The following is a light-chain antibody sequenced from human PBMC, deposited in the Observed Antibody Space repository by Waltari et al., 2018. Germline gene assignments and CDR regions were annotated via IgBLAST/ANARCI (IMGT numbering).Light chain of an antibody. CDR1: SSNVGSSY. J-gene: IGLJ3*02. Sequence: QSVLTQPPSASGTPGQRVTISCSGSSSNVGSSYVYWYQQLPGTAPKLLMSRDYQRPSGVPDRFFGSRSGTSASLAISGLLSEDEADYYCATWDDSLNGWVFGGGTKLTVL. V-gene: IGLV1-47*01. CDR2: RDY. CDR3: ATWDDSLNGWV.